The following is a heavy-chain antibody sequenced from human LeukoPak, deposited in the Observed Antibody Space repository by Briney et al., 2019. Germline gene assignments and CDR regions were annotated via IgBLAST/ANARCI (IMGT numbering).Heavy chain of an antibody. V-gene: IGHV1-46*01. D-gene: IGHD1-14*01. CDR1: GYTFTSYY. CDR3: ARSDRKEGAFDI. Sequence: ASVKVSCKASGYTFTSYYMHWVRQAPGQGLEWMGIINPRGGSTSYAQKFQGRVTMTRDTSTSTVYMELSSLRSEDTAVYYCARSDRKEGAFDIWGQGTMVTVSS. CDR2: INPRGGST. J-gene: IGHJ3*02.